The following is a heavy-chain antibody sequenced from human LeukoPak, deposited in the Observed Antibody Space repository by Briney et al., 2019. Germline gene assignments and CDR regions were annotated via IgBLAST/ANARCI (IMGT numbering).Heavy chain of an antibody. V-gene: IGHV1-2*06. Sequence: ASVKVSCKASGYAFTGYYMHWLRQAPGQGLEWMGRINPNSGGTNYAQKFQGRVTMTRDTSISTAYMELSRLRSDDTAVYYCARSARIVVVIAILPGYSDYWGQGTLVTVSS. J-gene: IGHJ4*02. CDR1: GYAFTGYY. D-gene: IGHD2-21*01. CDR2: INPNSGGT. CDR3: ARSARIVVVIAILPGYSDY.